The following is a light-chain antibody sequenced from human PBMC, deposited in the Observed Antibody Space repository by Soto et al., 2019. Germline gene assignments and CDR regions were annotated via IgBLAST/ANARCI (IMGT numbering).Light chain of an antibody. CDR2: DVS. Sequence: QSALTQPASVSASPGQSITISCTGTSSDVGGYNYVSWYQQHPGKAPKVMIYDVSNRPSGVSNRFSGSKYGNTAFLIIFGLQAEDEADYYCSSYTSSSTYVFGTGTKVTVL. J-gene: IGLJ1*01. V-gene: IGLV2-14*01. CDR1: SSDVGGYNY. CDR3: SSYTSSSTYV.